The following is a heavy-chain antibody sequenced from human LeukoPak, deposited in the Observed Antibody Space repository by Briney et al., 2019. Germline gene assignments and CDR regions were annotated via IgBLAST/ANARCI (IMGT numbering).Heavy chain of an antibody. D-gene: IGHD3-22*01. V-gene: IGHV4-34*01. Sequence: PSETLSLTCAVYGGSFSGYYWSWIRQPPGKGLEWIGEINHSGSTNYNPSLKSRVTISVDTSKNQFSLKLSSVTAADMAVYYCASRHSSGYYFDYYYYGMDVWGQGTTVTVSS. CDR3: ASRHSSGYYFDYYYYGMDV. CDR2: INHSGST. J-gene: IGHJ6*02. CDR1: GGSFSGYY.